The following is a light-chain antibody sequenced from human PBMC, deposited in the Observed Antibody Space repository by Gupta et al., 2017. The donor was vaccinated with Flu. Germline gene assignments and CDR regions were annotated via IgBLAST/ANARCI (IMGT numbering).Light chain of an antibody. Sequence: QPALPQPPSGSGSPGQPFPIPSPGTSSDVGGYNYVSWYQQPPGKAPKLMIYEVSNRPSGVSNRFSGSKSGNTASLTISGLQAEDEADYYCSSYTSSSTPDVFGAGTKVTVL. CDR3: SSYTSSSTPDV. V-gene: IGLV2-14*01. CDR2: EVS. J-gene: IGLJ1*01. CDR1: SSDVGGYNY.